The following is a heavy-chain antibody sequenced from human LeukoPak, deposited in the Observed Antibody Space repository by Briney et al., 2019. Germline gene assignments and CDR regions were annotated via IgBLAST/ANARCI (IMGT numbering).Heavy chain of an antibody. J-gene: IGHJ6*02. V-gene: IGHV4-34*01. Sequence: SETLSLTCAVYGGSFSGYYWSWVRQPPGKGLEWIGEINHSGSTNYNPSLKSRVTISVDTSKNQFSLKLSSVTAADTAVYYCARGHQRLGVEPVFGVVTRYYYGMDVWGQGTTVTVSS. CDR3: ARGHQRLGVEPVFGVVTRYYYGMDV. D-gene: IGHD3-3*01. CDR1: GGSFSGYY. CDR2: INHSGST.